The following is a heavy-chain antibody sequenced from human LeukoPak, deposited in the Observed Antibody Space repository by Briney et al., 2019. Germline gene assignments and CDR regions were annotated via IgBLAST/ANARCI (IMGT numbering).Heavy chain of an antibody. CDR1: GGTFTSYA. Sequence: SPVKVSCKASGGTFTSYAISWVRQAPGPGLEWMGGIVPIFGTANYAQKVQRRVTITAHESTSTDYMELSSLRSEDTAVYYCARGRVPAAMWAYYYYYMDVWGKGTTVTVSS. D-gene: IGHD2-2*01. CDR3: ARGRVPAAMWAYYYYYMDV. CDR2: IVPIFGTA. J-gene: IGHJ6*03. V-gene: IGHV1-69*13.